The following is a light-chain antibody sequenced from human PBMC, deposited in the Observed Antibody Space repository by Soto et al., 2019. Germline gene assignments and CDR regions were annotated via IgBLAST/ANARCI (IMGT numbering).Light chain of an antibody. CDR2: AAS. V-gene: IGKV3D-15*01. Sequence: EIVRTQFPATLSVSPGERVTLSCRPSQTVHSHLAWYQQRPGQAPRPLIYAASTRATGIPGRFSGNGFGTEFTLTISSLQSEDFAVYYCQQYSDWPLTFGGGTKVEIK. J-gene: IGKJ4*01. CDR3: QQYSDWPLT. CDR1: QTVHSH.